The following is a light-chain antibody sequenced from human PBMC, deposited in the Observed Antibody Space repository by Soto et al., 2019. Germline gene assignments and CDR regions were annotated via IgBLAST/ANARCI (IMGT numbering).Light chain of an antibody. Sequence: EIVLTHSPSTLSLSPLERATLSFMSSQSVSSYLAWYQQKPGQAPRLLIYDASNRATGIPARFSGSGSGTDFTLTISSLEPEDFAVYYCQQRSNWPSMTFGQGTKVDIK. V-gene: IGKV3-11*01. CDR2: DAS. J-gene: IGKJ1*01. CDR3: QQRSNWPSMT. CDR1: QSVSSY.